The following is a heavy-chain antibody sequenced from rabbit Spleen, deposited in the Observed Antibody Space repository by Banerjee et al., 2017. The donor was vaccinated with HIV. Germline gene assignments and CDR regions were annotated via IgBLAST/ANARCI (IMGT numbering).Heavy chain of an antibody. J-gene: IGHJ6*01. V-gene: IGHV1S45*01. CDR2: IYKFTGGA. CDR1: GFSFSSYS. CDR3: ARIYDSGGDDVRCNL. Sequence: QEQLEESGGGLVKPEGSLTLTCTASGFSFSSYSMAWVRQAPGKGLEYIGFIYKFTGGAYYASWAKGRFTISKTSSTTMTLQMTSLTAADTATYFCARIYDSGGDDVRCNLWGPGTLVTVS. D-gene: IGHD4-1*01.